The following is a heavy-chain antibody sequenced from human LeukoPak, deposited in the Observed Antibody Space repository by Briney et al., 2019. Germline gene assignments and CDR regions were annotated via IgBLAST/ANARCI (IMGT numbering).Heavy chain of an antibody. Sequence: GSLRLSCAASGFTFSNAWMSWIRQPAGKGLEWIGRIYTSGSTNYNPSLKSRVTISVDTSKNQFSLKLRSVTAADTAVYYCAREPHLGYCSSTSCYYFDYWGQGTLVTVSS. CDR3: AREPHLGYCSSTSCYYFDY. D-gene: IGHD2-2*01. V-gene: IGHV4-4*07. CDR1: GFTFSNAW. J-gene: IGHJ4*02. CDR2: IYTSGST.